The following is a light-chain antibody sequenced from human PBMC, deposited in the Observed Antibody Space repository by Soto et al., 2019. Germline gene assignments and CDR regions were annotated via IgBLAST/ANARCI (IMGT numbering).Light chain of an antibody. CDR3: QQRSSWPGT. Sequence: IVLTPSPATLSLSPVERATLSCRASQSVRSSLAWYQQQPGQAPRLLIYDASNRATGIPGRFSGSGSGTDFTLTISSLDPKDFAVYYCQQRSSWPGTFGLGTKVDIK. CDR2: DAS. J-gene: IGKJ1*01. V-gene: IGKV3-11*01. CDR1: QSVRSS.